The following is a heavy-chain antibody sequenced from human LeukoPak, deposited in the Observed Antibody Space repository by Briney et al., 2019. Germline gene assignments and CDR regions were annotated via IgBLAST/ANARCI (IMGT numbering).Heavy chain of an antibody. D-gene: IGHD6-6*01. Sequence: GGSLRLSCAASESTFSSYAMSWVRQAPGKGLEWVSAISGSGGRTYYAESVKGRFTISRDNNENTLYLQMNSLRAEDTAVYYCAKAAQVAGRPNLGGHFDYWGQGTLVTVSS. V-gene: IGHV3-23*01. CDR3: AKAAQVAGRPNLGGHFDY. J-gene: IGHJ4*02. CDR2: ISGSGGRT. CDR1: ESTFSSYA.